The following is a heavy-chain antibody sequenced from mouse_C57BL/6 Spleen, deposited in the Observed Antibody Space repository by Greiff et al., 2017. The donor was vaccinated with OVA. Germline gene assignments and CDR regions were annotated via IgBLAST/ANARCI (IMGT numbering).Heavy chain of an antibody. J-gene: IGHJ2*01. CDR3: ARSALTGFDY. D-gene: IGHD4-1*01. CDR2: IYPGDGDT. Sequence: VQLQQSGPELVKPGASVKISCKASGYAFSSSWMNWVKQRPGKGLEWIGRIYPGDGDTNYNGKFKGKATLTADKSSSTAYMQLSSLTSEDSAVYFCARSALTGFDYWGQGTTLTVSS. V-gene: IGHV1-82*01. CDR1: GYAFSSSW.